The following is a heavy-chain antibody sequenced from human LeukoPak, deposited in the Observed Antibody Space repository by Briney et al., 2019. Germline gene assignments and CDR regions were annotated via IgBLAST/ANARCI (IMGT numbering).Heavy chain of an antibody. J-gene: IGHJ6*02. Sequence: GGSLRLSCAASGFTVSSNYMSWVRQAPGKGLEWVSVIYSGGSTYYADSVKGRFTISRHNSKNTLYLQMSSLRAEDTAVYYCARDRGPIAAARLMRGMDVWGQGTTVTVSS. CDR3: ARDRGPIAAARLMRGMDV. CDR1: GFTVSSNY. D-gene: IGHD6-13*01. V-gene: IGHV3-53*04. CDR2: IYSGGST.